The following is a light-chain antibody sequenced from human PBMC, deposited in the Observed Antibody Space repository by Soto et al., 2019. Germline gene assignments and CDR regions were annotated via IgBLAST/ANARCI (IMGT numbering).Light chain of an antibody. CDR2: GAS. V-gene: IGKV3-15*01. CDR3: QQYNNCPRN. J-gene: IGKJ2*01. CDR1: QSVSSN. Sequence: EIVMTQSPATLSVSPGERATLSCRASQSVSSNLAWYQQTPGQAPRLLIYGASISAAGIPARFSGRDSWTEFTPTISSLQSDYVAVDYCQQYNNCPRNFGKGNKLQIK.